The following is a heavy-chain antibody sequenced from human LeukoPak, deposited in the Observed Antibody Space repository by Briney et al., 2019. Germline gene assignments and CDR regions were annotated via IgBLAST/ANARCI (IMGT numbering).Heavy chain of an antibody. CDR2: IYYIGST. CDR3: AREMQQHWFDP. Sequence: PSETLPLTCTVAGGSISSYYWSWIRQPPGKGRGWIGYIYYIGSTNYNPSLKSRVTISVDTSKNQFSLKLSSVTAADTAVYYCAREMQQHWFDPWGQGTLVTVSS. D-gene: IGHD6-13*01. CDR1: GGSISSYY. J-gene: IGHJ5*02. V-gene: IGHV4-59*01.